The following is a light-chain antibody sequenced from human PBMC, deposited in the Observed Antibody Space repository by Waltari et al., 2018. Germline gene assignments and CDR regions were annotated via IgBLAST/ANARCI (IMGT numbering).Light chain of an antibody. CDR2: EVS. V-gene: IGLV2-8*01. CDR3: SSYAGSNFWV. CDR1: SSAVGGYHY. Sequence: QSALTQPPSASGSPGQSVTISCTGTSSAVGGYHYVSWYQQHPGKAPKLMIYEVSKRPSGVPDRFSGSKSGNTASLTVSGLQAEDEADYYCSSYAGSNFWVFGGGTKLTVL. J-gene: IGLJ3*02.